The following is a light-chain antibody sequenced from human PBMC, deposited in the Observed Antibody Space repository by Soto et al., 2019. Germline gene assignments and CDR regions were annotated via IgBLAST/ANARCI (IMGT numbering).Light chain of an antibody. J-gene: IGKJ1*01. Sequence: EIVMTQSPATLSVSPGERATLSCRASQSVSSNFAWYQQKPGQAPRLLIYAASTRATGIPARFSGSGSGIEFTLTISSLQSEDFAVYYCQRYNYWPPWTFGQGTKVEIK. CDR2: AAS. CDR1: QSVSSN. V-gene: IGKV3-15*01. CDR3: QRYNYWPPWT.